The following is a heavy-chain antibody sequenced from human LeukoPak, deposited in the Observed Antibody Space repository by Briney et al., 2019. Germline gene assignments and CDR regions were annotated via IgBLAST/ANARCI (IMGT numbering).Heavy chain of an antibody. V-gene: IGHV3-49*04. CDR1: GFTFGDYA. Sequence: PGGSLRLSCTASGFTFGDYAMSWVRQAPGKVLEWVGFIRSKAYGGTTEYAASVKGRFTISRDDSKSIAYLQMNSLKTEDTAVYYCTRELNSYYYYYYMDVWGKGTTVTISS. J-gene: IGHJ6*03. CDR3: TRELNSYYYYYYMDV. CDR2: IRSKAYGGTT. D-gene: IGHD4-23*01.